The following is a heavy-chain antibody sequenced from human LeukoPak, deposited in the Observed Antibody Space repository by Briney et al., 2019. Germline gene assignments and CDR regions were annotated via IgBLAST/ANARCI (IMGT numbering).Heavy chain of an antibody. J-gene: IGHJ4*02. V-gene: IGHV3-23*01. CDR2: ISSSGSDT. CDR1: GFTFSSYA. D-gene: IGHD2-15*01. CDR3: AKTRGYCTGGSCYGDY. Sequence: GGSLRLSCAASGFTFSSYAMSWVRQAPGKGQEWVSTISSSGSDTYYADSVKGRFTISRDSSKNTVFLQMNSLRAEDTALYYCAKTRGYCTGGSCYGDYWGQGTLVTVSS.